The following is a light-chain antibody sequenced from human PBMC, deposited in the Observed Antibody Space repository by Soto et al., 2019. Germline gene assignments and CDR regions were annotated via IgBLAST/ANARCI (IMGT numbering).Light chain of an antibody. V-gene: IGKV3-11*01. CDR1: RSVSSY. CDR3: QQRSNWPIT. J-gene: IGKJ5*01. Sequence: EIVLTQSPATLSLSPGESATLSCRATRSVSSYLAWYQQKPGQDPRLLIYDASSRPTDIPTRFSGSGSGTDFALTISSLEPEDFALDYCQQRSNWPITFGQGTRLEIK. CDR2: DAS.